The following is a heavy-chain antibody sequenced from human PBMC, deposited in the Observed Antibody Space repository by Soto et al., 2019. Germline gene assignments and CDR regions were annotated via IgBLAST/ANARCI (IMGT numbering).Heavy chain of an antibody. CDR2: IIPIFGTA. CDR1: GGTFISYA. Sequence: ASVKVSCKASGGTFISYAISWVRQAPGQGLEWMGGIIPIFGTANYAQKFQGRVTITADESTSTAYMELSSLRSEDTAVYYCARSYGSGSYYNSNYYYYGMDVWGQGTTVTVSS. D-gene: IGHD3-10*01. V-gene: IGHV1-69*13. CDR3: ARSYGSGSYYNSNYYYYGMDV. J-gene: IGHJ6*02.